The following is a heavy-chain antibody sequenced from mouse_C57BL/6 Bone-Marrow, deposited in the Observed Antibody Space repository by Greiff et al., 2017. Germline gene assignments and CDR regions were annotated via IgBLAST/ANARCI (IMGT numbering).Heavy chain of an antibody. Sequence: VQLQQPGAELVKPGASVKLSCKASGYTFTSYWMHWVKQRPGQGLEWIGMIHPNSGSTNYNEKFKSKATLTVDKSSSTAYMQLSSLTSEDSAVYYGAREGTTAHYYAMDYWGQGTSVTVSS. CDR3: AREGTTAHYYAMDY. CDR2: IHPNSGST. J-gene: IGHJ4*01. CDR1: GYTFTSYW. V-gene: IGHV1-64*01. D-gene: IGHD1-2*01.